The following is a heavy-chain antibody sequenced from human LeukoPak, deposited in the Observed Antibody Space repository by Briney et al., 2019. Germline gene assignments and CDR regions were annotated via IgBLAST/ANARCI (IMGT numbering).Heavy chain of an antibody. Sequence: SETLSLTCTVSGGSFSNNYWSWIRQPAGKGLEWIGRIYTSGNTNYNPSLKSRVTMSVDTSKNQFSLKLTSVTAADTAVYYCARVGRGYCSSTSCRRRGWFDPWGQGTLVTVSS. D-gene: IGHD2-2*01. CDR2: IYTSGNT. CDR3: ARVGRGYCSSTSCRRRGWFDP. V-gene: IGHV4-4*07. CDR1: GGSFSNNY. J-gene: IGHJ5*02.